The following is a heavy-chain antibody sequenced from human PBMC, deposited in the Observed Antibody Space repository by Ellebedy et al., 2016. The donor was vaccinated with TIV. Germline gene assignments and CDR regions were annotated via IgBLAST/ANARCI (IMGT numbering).Heavy chain of an antibody. CDR1: EFTFTIYS. CDR3: AKGFWREGSKTNDAFDI. V-gene: IGHV3-23*01. J-gene: IGHJ3*02. CDR2: INNYGVIT. Sequence: GESLKISXAASEFTFTIYSMTWVRQAPGKGLEWVSSINNYGVITYYADSVRGRFTISRDNSKNTLFLQMNSLRAEDTAVYFCAKGFWREGSKTNDAFDIWGQGTMVTVSS. D-gene: IGHD1-1*01.